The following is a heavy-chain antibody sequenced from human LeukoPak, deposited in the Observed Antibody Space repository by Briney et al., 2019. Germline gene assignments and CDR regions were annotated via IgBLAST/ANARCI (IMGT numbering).Heavy chain of an antibody. CDR3: ARDASDSGDYVHFDY. CDR1: GFTFSRYW. V-gene: IGHV3-30-3*01. D-gene: IGHD4-17*01. CDR2: ISYDGSNK. Sequence: PGGSLRLSCVGSGFTFSRYWLNWVRQAPGKGLEWVAVISYDGSNKYYADYVKGRFTISRDNSKNTLHLQMNGLRAEDTAVYYCARDASDSGDYVHFDYWGQGTLVTVSS. J-gene: IGHJ4*02.